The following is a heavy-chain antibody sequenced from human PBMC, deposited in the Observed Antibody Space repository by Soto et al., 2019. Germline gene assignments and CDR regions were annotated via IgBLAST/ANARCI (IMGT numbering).Heavy chain of an antibody. CDR3: ATQYSSGWYDEGAFDY. J-gene: IGHJ4*02. CDR2: IIPIFGTA. CDR1: GGTFSSYA. Sequence: QVQLVQSGAEVKKPGSSVKVSCKASGGTFSSYAISWVRQAPGQGLEWMGGIIPIFGTANYAQKFQGRVTLTADESTSTAYMQLSSLRSEDTAVYYCATQYSSGWYDEGAFDYWGQGTLVTVSS. V-gene: IGHV1-69*01. D-gene: IGHD6-19*01.